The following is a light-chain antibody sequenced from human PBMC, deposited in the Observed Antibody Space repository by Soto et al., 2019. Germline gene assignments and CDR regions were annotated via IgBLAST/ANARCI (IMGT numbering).Light chain of an antibody. V-gene: IGLV2-14*01. CDR1: SSDVGGYNY. CDR3: CSYTSSSTYV. Sequence: QSALTQPASVSGSPGQSITISCTGTSSDVGGYNYVSWYQQHPGKAPKLMIFDVNNRPSGASNRFSGSKSGNTASLTISGLQAEYEGDYYCCSYTSSSTYVFGTGTKVTVL. J-gene: IGLJ1*01. CDR2: DVN.